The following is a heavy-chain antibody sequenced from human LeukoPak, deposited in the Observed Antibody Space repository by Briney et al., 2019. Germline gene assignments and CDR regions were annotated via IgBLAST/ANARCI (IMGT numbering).Heavy chain of an antibody. CDR2: IYYSGST. CDR3: ARESYYDSSGYSHDAFDI. Sequence: SETLSLTCTVSGGSISSSSYYWGWIRQPPGKGLEWIGSIYYSGSTYYKSSLKSRVTIAVDTSKNQFSLKLNSVTAADTAVYYCARESYYDSSGYSHDAFDIWGQGTMVTVSS. D-gene: IGHD3-22*01. V-gene: IGHV4-39*07. J-gene: IGHJ3*02. CDR1: GGSISSSSYY.